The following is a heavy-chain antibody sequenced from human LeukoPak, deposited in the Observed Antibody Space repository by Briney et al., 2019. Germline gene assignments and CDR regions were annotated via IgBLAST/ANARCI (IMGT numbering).Heavy chain of an antibody. CDR1: GYTFSSYA. J-gene: IGHJ6*03. CDR3: AKDRLRWLRGPDDYMDV. D-gene: IGHD4-17*01. V-gene: IGHV3-21*04. CDR2: ISGRDASSGSDAST. Sequence: PGGSLRLSCAASGYTFSSYAMSWVRQAPGKALEWVSGISGRDASSGSDASTDYADSVKGRFTISRDNPKNTVYLQMNSLRVEDTAVYYCAKDRLRWLRGPDDYMDVWGKGTTVTVSS.